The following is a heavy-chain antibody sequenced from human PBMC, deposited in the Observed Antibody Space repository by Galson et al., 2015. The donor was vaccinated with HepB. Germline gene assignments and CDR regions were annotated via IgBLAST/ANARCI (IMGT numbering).Heavy chain of an antibody. D-gene: IGHD2-2*01. V-gene: IGHV1-18*04. CDR3: ARDLLPIVVVPAAMGGVDAFDI. CDR2: ISAYNGNT. Sequence: SVKVSCKASGYTFTSYGISWVRQAPGQGLEWMGWISAYNGNTNYAQQLQGRVTMTTDTSTSTAYMELRSLRSDDTAVYYCARDLLPIVVVPAAMGGVDAFDIWGQGTMVTVSS. CDR1: GYTFTSYG. J-gene: IGHJ3*02.